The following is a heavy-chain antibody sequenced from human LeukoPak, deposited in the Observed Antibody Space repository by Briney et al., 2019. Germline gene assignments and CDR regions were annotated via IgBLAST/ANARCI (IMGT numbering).Heavy chain of an antibody. D-gene: IGHD6-13*01. J-gene: IGHJ4*02. CDR1: GFTFNNYA. Sequence: GGSLRLSCAASGFTFNNYAMTWVRQAPGKGLEWVSGISGSGGSAYYADSVKGRFTISRDNAKNSLYLQMNSLRAEDTAVYYCTRVGSSSWYDPWYFDYWGQGTLVTVSS. V-gene: IGHV3-23*01. CDR2: ISGSGGSA. CDR3: TRVGSSSWYDPWYFDY.